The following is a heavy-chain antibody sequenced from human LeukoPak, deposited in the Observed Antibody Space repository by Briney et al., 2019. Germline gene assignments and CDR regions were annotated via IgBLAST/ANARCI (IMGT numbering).Heavy chain of an antibody. CDR3: ARDEDPYAPSVGQWLVPRNAFDI. J-gene: IGHJ3*02. V-gene: IGHV3-21*01. CDR1: GFTFSSYS. Sequence: GGSLRLSCAASGFTFSSYSMNWVRQAPGKGLEWVSSISSSSSYIYYADSVKGRFTISRDNAKNSLYLQMNSLRAEDTAVYYCARDEDPYAPSVGQWLVPRNAFDIWGQGTMVTVSS. D-gene: IGHD6-19*01. CDR2: ISSSSSYI.